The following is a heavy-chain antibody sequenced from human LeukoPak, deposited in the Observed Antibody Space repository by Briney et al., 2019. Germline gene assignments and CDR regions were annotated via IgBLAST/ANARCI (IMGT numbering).Heavy chain of an antibody. CDR3: ARGYDSSGYFSD. CDR2: IDTNTGNP. J-gene: IGHJ4*02. D-gene: IGHD3-22*01. Sequence: ASVKVSCKASGYTFSSNAINWVRQAPGQGLEWMGWIDTNTGNPTYAQGFTGQFVFSLDTSVSTAYLQISSLKAEDTAGYFCARGYDSSGYFSDWGQGTLVTVSS. V-gene: IGHV7-4-1*02. CDR1: GYTFSSNA.